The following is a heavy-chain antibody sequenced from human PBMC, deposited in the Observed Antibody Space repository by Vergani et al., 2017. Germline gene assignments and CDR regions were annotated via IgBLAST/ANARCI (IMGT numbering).Heavy chain of an antibody. CDR1: GGSISSSSHF. CDR3: ARHDSGHYDASYYGLDV. CDR2: IYYTGSA. V-gene: IGHV4-39*01. J-gene: IGHJ6*02. Sequence: QLQLHKSGPGLVKPSETLSLTCILSGGSISSSSHFWGWLRQTPGKGLEWIGSIYYTGSAYYNPSLKSRVSISVDASKNQFSLKLSSVTAADSAVYYCARHDSGHYDASYYGLDVWGQGTTVTVSS. D-gene: IGHD3-16*01.